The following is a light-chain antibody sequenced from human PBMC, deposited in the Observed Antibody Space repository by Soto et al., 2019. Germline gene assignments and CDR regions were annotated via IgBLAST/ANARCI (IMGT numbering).Light chain of an antibody. V-gene: IGKV3-20*01. Sequence: EIVLTQSPGTLSLSPGERATLSCRASQSVSCSYLAWYQQKPGQAPSLLIYGASSRATGIPDRFSGSGSGTDFTLIISRLEPEDFAVYYCQQYGSSPPAYTFGQGTKLEIK. CDR1: QSVSCSY. CDR3: QQYGSSPPAYT. CDR2: GAS. J-gene: IGKJ2*01.